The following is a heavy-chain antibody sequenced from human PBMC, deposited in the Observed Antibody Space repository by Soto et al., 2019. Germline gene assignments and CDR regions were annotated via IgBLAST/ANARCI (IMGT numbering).Heavy chain of an antibody. CDR2: ISWNSGSI. CDR1: GFTFDDYA. CDR3: AKDIGAAGATFDY. J-gene: IGHJ4*02. V-gene: IGHV3-9*01. D-gene: IGHD6-13*01. Sequence: DVQLVESGGGLVQPGRSLRLSCAASGFTFDDYAMHWVRQAPGKGLEWVSGISWNSGSIGYADSVKGRFTISRDNAKNSLYLQMNSLRAEDTALYYCAKDIGAAGATFDYWGQGTLVTVSS.